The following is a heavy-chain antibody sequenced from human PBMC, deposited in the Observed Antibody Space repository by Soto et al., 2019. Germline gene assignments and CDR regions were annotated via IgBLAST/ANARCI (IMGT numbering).Heavy chain of an antibody. CDR3: AREAPTTVTTDY. V-gene: IGHV3-30-3*01. CDR2: ISYDGNNK. CDR1: GFTFSSYA. D-gene: IGHD4-17*01. J-gene: IGHJ4*02. Sequence: QVQLVESGGGVVQPGRSLRLSCAASGFTFSSYAMHWVRQAPGKGLEWVAAISYDGNNKYYADSVKGRFIISRDNSKNTLSLQMTSLRAEDTTVYYCAREAPTTVTTDYWGQGTLVTVSS.